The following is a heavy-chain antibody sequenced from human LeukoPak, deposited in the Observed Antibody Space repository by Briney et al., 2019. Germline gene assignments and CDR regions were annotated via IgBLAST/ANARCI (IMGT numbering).Heavy chain of an antibody. V-gene: IGHV4-59*01. J-gene: IGHJ4*02. CDR1: GGSMSYYY. CDR2: KYYDGNSGNT. D-gene: IGHD1-1*01. Sequence: NSSETLSLTCTVSGGSMSYYYWTWIRQTPGKGLEWIGYKYYDGNSGNTNYNPSLESRVTISVDTSKNHVSLNLTSVTAADTAVYYCVRPESAGTKYRFDYWGQGALVTVSS. CDR3: VRPESAGTKYRFDY.